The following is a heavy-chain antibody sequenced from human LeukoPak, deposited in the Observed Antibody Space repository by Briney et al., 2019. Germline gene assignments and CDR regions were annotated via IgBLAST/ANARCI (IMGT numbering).Heavy chain of an antibody. V-gene: IGHV3-7*04. J-gene: IGHJ4*02. Sequence: GGSLRLSCAASGFTFSSYWMSWVRQAPGKGLEWVANIKQDGSEKYYVDSVKGRFTISRDNAKNTLYLQMNSLRAEDTAVYYCAKDVSRILTGARNYFDSWGQGTLVTVSS. CDR3: AKDVSRILTGARNYFDS. D-gene: IGHD3-9*01. CDR2: IKQDGSEK. CDR1: GFTFSSYW.